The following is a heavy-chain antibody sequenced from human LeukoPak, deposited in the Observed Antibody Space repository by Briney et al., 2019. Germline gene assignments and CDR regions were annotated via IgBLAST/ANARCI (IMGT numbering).Heavy chain of an antibody. CDR3: AREREFYDSSGYYYGVFDY. CDR2: ISYDGSNK. J-gene: IGHJ4*02. CDR1: GFTFSSYA. V-gene: IGHV3-30-3*01. D-gene: IGHD3-22*01. Sequence: PGGSLRLSCAASGFTFSSYAMHWVRQAPGKGLEWVAVISYDGSNKYYADSVKGRFTTSRDNSKNTLYLQMNSLRAEDTAVYYCAREREFYDSSGYYYGVFDYWGQGTLVTVSS.